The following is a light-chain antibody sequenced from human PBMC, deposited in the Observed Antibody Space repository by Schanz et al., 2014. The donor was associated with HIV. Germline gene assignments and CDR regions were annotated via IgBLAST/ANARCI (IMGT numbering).Light chain of an antibody. Sequence: EIVMTQSPATLSVSPGERATLSCRASQSVSSNYLVWYQQKPGQAPRLVLYGTSNRATGIPGRFSGSGSGTDFNITISRLEPEDFAVYYCQQFDSSPYTFGQGTKLEIK. J-gene: IGKJ2*01. CDR2: GTS. V-gene: IGKV3-20*01. CDR3: QQFDSSPYT. CDR1: QSVSSNY.